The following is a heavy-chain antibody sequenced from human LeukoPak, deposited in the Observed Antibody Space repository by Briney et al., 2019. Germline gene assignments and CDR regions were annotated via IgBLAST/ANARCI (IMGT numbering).Heavy chain of an antibody. V-gene: IGHV3-23*01. CDR1: GFTFSSYA. CDR3: AKGDRAIAAAGTGFDY. Sequence: PGGSLRLSCAASGFTFSSYAMSWVRQAPGKGLEWVSAISGSGGSTYYADSVKGRFTISRDNSKNTLYLQMNSLRAEDTAVYYRAKGDRAIAAAGTGFDYWGQGTLVTVSS. J-gene: IGHJ4*02. D-gene: IGHD6-13*01. CDR2: ISGSGGST.